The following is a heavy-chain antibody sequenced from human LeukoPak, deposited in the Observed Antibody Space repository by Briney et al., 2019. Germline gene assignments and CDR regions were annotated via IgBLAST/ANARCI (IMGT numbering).Heavy chain of an antibody. Sequence: PGGSLRLSCAASGFTFSSYAMSGGREAPGKGLERVSAISGSGGSTYYADSVKGGFTISRDNSKNTLYLQMNSLRAEDKAIYYCAKDYLDYYDSSGFDPWGEGTLVTVSS. CDR2: ISGSGGST. V-gene: IGHV3-23*01. CDR3: AKDYLDYYDSSGFDP. J-gene: IGHJ5*02. CDR1: GFTFSSYA. D-gene: IGHD3-22*01.